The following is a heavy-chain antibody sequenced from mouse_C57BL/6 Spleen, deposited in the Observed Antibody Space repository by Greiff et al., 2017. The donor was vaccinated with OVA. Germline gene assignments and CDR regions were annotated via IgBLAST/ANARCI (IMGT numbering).Heavy chain of an antibody. Sequence: DVHLVESGAGLVKPGGSLKLSCAASGFTFSSYAMSWVRQTPEKRLEWVAYISSGGDYIYYADTVKGRFTISRDNARNTLYLQMSSLKSEDTAMYYCTRDGGYYYGSSYPHWYFDVWGTGTTVTVSS. CDR1: GFTFSSYA. D-gene: IGHD1-1*01. CDR2: ISSGGDYI. J-gene: IGHJ1*03. V-gene: IGHV5-9-1*02. CDR3: TRDGGYYYGSSYPHWYFDV.